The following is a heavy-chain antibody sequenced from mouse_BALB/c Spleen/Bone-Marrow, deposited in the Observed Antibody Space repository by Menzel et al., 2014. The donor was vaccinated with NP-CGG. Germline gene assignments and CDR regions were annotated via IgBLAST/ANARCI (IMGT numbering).Heavy chain of an antibody. D-gene: IGHD2-1*01. CDR1: GYTFTSYY. CDR2: INPSNGGT. V-gene: IGHV1S81*02. CDR3: TRSNGNWFAY. Sequence: QVQLQQPGAELVKPGASVKLSCKASGYTFTSYYIYWVKQRPGQGLEWIGEINPSNGGTNFNEKSKSKATLTVDESSSTAYMQLSSLTSEDSAVYYCTRSNGNWFAYWGQGTLVTVSA. J-gene: IGHJ3*01.